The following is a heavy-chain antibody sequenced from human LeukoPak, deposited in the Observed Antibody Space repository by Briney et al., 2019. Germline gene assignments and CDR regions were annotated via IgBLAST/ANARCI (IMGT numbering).Heavy chain of an antibody. D-gene: IGHD1-1*01. CDR2: IRSKAYGQTA. Sequence: GGSLRLSCTASGFTFGDYAMSWIRQAPGKGLEWVGFIRSKAYGQTADYAASVKGRFTISRDDSKAIAYLQMNSLKTEDTAVYHCTRDRGAYNLYDYWGQGTLVTVSS. CDR3: TRDRGAYNLYDY. V-gene: IGHV3-49*03. J-gene: IGHJ4*02. CDR1: GFTFGDYA.